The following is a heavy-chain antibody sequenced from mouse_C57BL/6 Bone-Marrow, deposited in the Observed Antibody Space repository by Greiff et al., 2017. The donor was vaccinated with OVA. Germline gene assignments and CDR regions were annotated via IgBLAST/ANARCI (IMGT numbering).Heavy chain of an antibody. CDR1: GYTFTNYW. CDR2: IYPGGGYT. CDR3: ARWGYGSSYVGYFDV. Sequence: QVQLQQSGAELVRPGTSVKMSCKASGYTFTNYWIGWAKQRPGHGLEWIGDIYPGGGYTNYNEKFKGKATLTADKSSSTAYMQFSSLTSEDSAIYYGARWGYGSSYVGYFDVWGTGTTVTVSS. V-gene: IGHV1-63*01. D-gene: IGHD1-1*01. J-gene: IGHJ1*03.